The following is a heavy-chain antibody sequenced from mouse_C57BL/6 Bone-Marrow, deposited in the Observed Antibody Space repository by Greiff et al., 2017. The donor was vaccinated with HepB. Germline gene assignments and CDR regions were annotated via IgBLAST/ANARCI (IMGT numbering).Heavy chain of an antibody. J-gene: IGHJ1*03. V-gene: IGHV1-80*01. CDR1: GYAFSSYW. CDR3: ARGGYYSNYVYFDV. D-gene: IGHD2-5*01. Sequence: QVQLQQSGAELVKPGASVKISCKASGYAFSSYWMNWVKQRPGKGLEWIGQIYPGDGDTNYNGKFKGKATLTADQSSSTAYMQLSSLTSEDSAVYFCARGGYYSNYVYFDVWGTGTTVTVSS. CDR2: IYPGDGDT.